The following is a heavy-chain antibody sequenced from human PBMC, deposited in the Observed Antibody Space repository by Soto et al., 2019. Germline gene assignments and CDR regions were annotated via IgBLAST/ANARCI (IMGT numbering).Heavy chain of an antibody. Sequence: QVQLVESGGGVVQPGRSRRLSFAASGFPFPSYAMHGVREGPDKGLEWVAIISYDGSDKYYADSVKGRFTISRDNSKNTLYLQMNSLRPEDTALYYCVGGQYYFDYRGQGTLVIVSS. D-gene: IGHD3-10*01. CDR1: GFPFPSYA. CDR2: ISYDGSDK. V-gene: IGHV3-30*03. CDR3: VGGQYYFDY. J-gene: IGHJ4*02.